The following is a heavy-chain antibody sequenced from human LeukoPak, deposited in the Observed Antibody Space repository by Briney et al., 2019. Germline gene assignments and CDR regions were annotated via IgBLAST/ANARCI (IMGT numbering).Heavy chain of an antibody. CDR2: IIPIFGTA. CDR1: GYTLTELS. CDR3: ASSGGY. V-gene: IGHV1-69*13. J-gene: IGHJ4*02. D-gene: IGHD6-19*01. Sequence: SVKVSCKASGYTLTELSMHWVRQAPGKGLEWMGGIIPIFGTANYAQKFQGRVTITADESTSTAYMELSSLRSEDTAVYYCASSGGYWGQGTLVTVSS.